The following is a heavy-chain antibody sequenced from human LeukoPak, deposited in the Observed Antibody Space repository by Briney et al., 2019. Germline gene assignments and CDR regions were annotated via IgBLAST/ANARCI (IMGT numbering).Heavy chain of an antibody. CDR3: ARLRTGIAAADDY. D-gene: IGHD6-25*01. J-gene: IGHJ4*02. V-gene: IGHV4-4*02. CDR1: GGSISSSNW. CDR2: IYHSGST. Sequence: PSETLSLTCAVSGGSISSSNWWSWVRQPPGKGLEWIGEIYHSGSTNYNPSLKGRVTISVDKSKNQFSLKLSSVTAADTAVYYCARLRTGIAAADDYWGQGTLVTVSS.